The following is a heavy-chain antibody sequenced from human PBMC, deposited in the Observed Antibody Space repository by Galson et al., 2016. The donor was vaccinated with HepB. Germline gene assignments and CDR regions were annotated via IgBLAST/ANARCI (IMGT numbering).Heavy chain of an antibody. J-gene: IGHJ1*01. Sequence: SLRLSCAASGIDVKTNYMSWVRQAPGKGLEWVLVLQSTGISNYADSVTDSFNISSDNSRNTLSLQMKNLRTDDTAVYYCARVFPRRYRSPFHAYDVWGQGTLVTVS. CDR3: ARVFPRRYRSPFHAYDV. CDR2: LQSTGIS. CDR1: GIDVKTNY. D-gene: IGHD3-16*02. V-gene: IGHV3-66*01.